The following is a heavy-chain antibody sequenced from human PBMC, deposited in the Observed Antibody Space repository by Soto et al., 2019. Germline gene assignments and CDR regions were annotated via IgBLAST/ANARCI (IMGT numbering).Heavy chain of an antibody. J-gene: IGHJ6*02. Sequence: PGGSLGLSYAASGFTIDDYVIQWGRQAPGKGLGWVSGISWNSGGKGYADFVKGRFTISRDNANNSQYLQMNRRSAEATALYYCAKSAPPTGGYSYGYIISGFVMDVWARETKSTFSS. CDR2: ISWNSGGK. CDR1: GFTIDDYV. D-gene: IGHD5-18*01. CDR3: AKSAPPTGGYSYGYIISGFVMDV. V-gene: IGHV3-9*01.